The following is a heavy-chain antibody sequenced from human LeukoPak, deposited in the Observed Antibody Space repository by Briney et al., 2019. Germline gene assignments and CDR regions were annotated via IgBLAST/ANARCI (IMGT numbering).Heavy chain of an antibody. Sequence: SVKVFCKASGGSFSTCAISWVRRDPGQGLVWMGRIIPILDIANYSQKSQGRVTITAAKSTSTAYMELRSMRSADATVGSNERHHAFDVWGQGTLVTVSS. CDR3: ERHHAFDV. CDR2: IIPILDIA. J-gene: IGHJ4*02. CDR1: GGSFSTCA. V-gene: IGHV1-69*04. D-gene: IGHD1-1*01.